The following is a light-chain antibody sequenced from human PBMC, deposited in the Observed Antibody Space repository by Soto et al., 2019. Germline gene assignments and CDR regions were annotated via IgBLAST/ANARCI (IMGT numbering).Light chain of an antibody. CDR2: DVS. J-gene: IGLJ1*01. CDR3: CSYTTSNTRQIV. Sequence: QSALTHPASVSGSPGQSITISCTETSSDVGGYNYVSWYQQHPGKAPKFMIYDVSNRPSGVSNRFSGSKSGNTASLTISGLQAEDEADYYCCSYTTSNTRQIVFGTGTKVTVL. CDR1: SSDVGGYNY. V-gene: IGLV2-14*01.